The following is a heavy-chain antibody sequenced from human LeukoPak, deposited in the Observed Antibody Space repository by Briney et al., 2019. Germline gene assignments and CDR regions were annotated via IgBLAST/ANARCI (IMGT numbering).Heavy chain of an antibody. J-gene: IGHJ4*02. D-gene: IGHD4-11*01. CDR3: ARGDYSNYPWNY. CDR1: GFTFSSYE. Sequence: GGSLRLSCAASGFTFSSYEMNWVRQAPGKGLEWVSYISSSGSTIYYADSVKGRFTISRDNAKNSLYLQMNSLRAEDTAVYYCARGDYSNYPWNYWGQGTLVTVSS. V-gene: IGHV3-48*03. CDR2: ISSSGSTI.